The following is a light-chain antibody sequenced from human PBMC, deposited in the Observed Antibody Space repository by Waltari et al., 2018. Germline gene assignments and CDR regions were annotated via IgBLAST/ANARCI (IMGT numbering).Light chain of an antibody. CDR1: QFIDKW. Sequence: TQMTQSPSTLSASVGDRVTITCRASQFIDKWLAWYQQKPGKAPKLLIDKATNLETGVPSRFTGSGSGTEFTLTISSLQPDDSATFYCLQYHDYSSFGQGTKLEIK. CDR2: KAT. V-gene: IGKV1-5*03. CDR3: LQYHDYSS. J-gene: IGKJ2*03.